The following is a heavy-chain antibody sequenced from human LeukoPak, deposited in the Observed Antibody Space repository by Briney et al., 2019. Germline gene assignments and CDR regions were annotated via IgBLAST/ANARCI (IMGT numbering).Heavy chain of an antibody. V-gene: IGHV3-23*01. J-gene: IGHJ4*02. CDR3: AREGASGSSWYLDY. Sequence: QTGGSLRHSCAASGFTFTSYAMSWVRQAPGKGLEWVSAISGSGANTYYADSVKGQFTISRDNSKNTLYLQMNSLRAEDTAVYYCAREGASGSSWYLDYWGQGTLVTVSS. CDR2: ISGSGANT. D-gene: IGHD6-13*01. CDR1: GFTFTSYA.